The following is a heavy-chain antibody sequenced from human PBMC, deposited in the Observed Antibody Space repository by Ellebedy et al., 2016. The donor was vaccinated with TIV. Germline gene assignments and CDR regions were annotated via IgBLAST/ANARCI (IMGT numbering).Heavy chain of an antibody. CDR1: GFIFSCSS. D-gene: IGHD1-26*01. CDR3: ARCMESGSVVDY. V-gene: IGHV3-30*03. J-gene: IGHJ4*02. CDR2: TSHDESRK. Sequence: GESLKISXAASGFIFSCSSLFWVRQAPGKGLEWVAVTSHDESRKYYADSVKGRFTISRDNSKNTLFLEMNSLRVGDTATYDGARCMESGSVVDYWGQGTLVTVSS.